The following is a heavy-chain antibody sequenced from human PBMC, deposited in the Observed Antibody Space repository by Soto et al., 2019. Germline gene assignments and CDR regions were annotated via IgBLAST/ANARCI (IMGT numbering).Heavy chain of an antibody. D-gene: IGHD6-13*01. V-gene: IGHV4-34*01. Sequence: QVQLQQWGAGLLKPSETLSLTCAVYGGSFSGYYWSWIRQPPGKGLEWIGELNHSGSTNYNPSLKSRVTISVDTSKNQFSLKLSSVTAADTAVYYCARSRLGRSSSCNDYWGQGTLVTVSS. J-gene: IGHJ4*02. CDR3: ARSRLGRSSSCNDY. CDR2: LNHSGST. CDR1: GGSFSGYY.